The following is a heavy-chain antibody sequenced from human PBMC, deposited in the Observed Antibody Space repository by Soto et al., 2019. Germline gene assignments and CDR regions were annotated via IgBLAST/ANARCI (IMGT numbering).Heavy chain of an antibody. J-gene: IGHJ4*02. D-gene: IGHD5-18*01. CDR3: TMGYSYGYSKEYYFDY. V-gene: IGHV3-73*01. Sequence: GGSLRLSCAASGFTFSGSAMHWVRQASGKGLEWVGRIRSKANSYATAYAASVKGRFTISRDDSKNTAYLQMNSLKTEDTAVYYCTMGYSYGYSKEYYFDYWGQGTLVTVSS. CDR1: GFTFSGSA. CDR2: IRSKANSYAT.